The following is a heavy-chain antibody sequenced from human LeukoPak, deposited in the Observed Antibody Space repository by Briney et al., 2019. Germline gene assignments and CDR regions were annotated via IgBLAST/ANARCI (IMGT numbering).Heavy chain of an antibody. Sequence: SVKVSCKASGGTFSSYAISWVRQAPGQGLEWMGGIIPIFGTANYAQKFQGRVTITADESTSTAYMELSSLRSEDTAVYYCARLIYSGYDKYYFDYWGQGTLVTVSS. CDR3: ARLIYSGYDKYYFDY. CDR2: IIPIFGTA. D-gene: IGHD5-12*01. V-gene: IGHV1-69*13. J-gene: IGHJ4*02. CDR1: GGTFSSYA.